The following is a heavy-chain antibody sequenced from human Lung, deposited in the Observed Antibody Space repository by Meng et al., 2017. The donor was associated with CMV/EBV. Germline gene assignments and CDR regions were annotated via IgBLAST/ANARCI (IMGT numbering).Heavy chain of an antibody. CDR2: MNPNSGNT. CDR1: GYTFTSYD. Sequence: ASXXVSXKASGYTFTSYDINWLRQATGQGLEWMGWMNPNSGNTGYAQKLQGRVTMTRNTSISTGYMELSSLRSEDTAVYYCARGLWSGIKGWFDPWVQGTLVTVSS. J-gene: IGHJ5*02. CDR3: ARGLWSGIKGWFDP. V-gene: IGHV1-8*01. D-gene: IGHD3-3*01.